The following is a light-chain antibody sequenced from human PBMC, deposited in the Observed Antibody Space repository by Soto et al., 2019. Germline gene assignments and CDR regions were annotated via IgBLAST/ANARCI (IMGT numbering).Light chain of an antibody. Sequence: QSVLTQPPSVSAAPGQKVTISCSGSNCNIGNNYVSWYQQLPGTAPKLLIYENNKRPSGIPDRFSGSKSGTSASLGITGLQTGDEADYYCGTWDSSLSAGVFGGGTKLTVL. V-gene: IGLV1-51*02. CDR1: NCNIGNNY. J-gene: IGLJ3*02. CDR2: ENN. CDR3: GTWDSSLSAGV.